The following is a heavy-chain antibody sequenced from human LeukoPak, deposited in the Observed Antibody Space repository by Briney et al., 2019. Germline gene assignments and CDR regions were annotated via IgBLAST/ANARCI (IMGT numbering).Heavy chain of an antibody. CDR1: GFTFSSSA. Sequence: GGSLSFSCAASGFTFSSSAMTWVRQGPGEGLEWVSTITGSDSSTSYADSVKGRFTISRDFSKNTVHLQMNSLRVEDTAIYYCAKGPQLFSGYHPDYWGQGTLVTVSS. CDR3: AKGPQLFSGYHPDY. CDR2: ITGSDSST. J-gene: IGHJ4*02. V-gene: IGHV3-23*01. D-gene: IGHD3-22*01.